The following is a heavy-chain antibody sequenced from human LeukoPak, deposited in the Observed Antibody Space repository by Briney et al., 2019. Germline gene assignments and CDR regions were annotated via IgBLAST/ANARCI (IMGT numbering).Heavy chain of an antibody. V-gene: IGHV3-33*06. Sequence: PGRSLRLSCAASGFTFSSYGMHWVRQAPGKGLEWVAVIWYDGSNKFYADSVKGRFTISRDNSKNTLYLQMNSLRAEDTAVYYCAKDLDYYGSGSSPIDYWGQGTLVTVSS. CDR1: GFTFSSYG. D-gene: IGHD3-10*01. CDR2: IWYDGSNK. CDR3: AKDLDYYGSGSSPIDY. J-gene: IGHJ4*02.